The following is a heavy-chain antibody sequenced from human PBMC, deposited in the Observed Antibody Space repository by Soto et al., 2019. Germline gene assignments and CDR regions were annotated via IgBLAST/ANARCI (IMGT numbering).Heavy chain of an antibody. CDR1: GDAFDICG. Sequence: QVQLEQSGAEVKMPGSPVKISCKTSGDAFDICGYIWVRQAPGQGPEWVGRIIRSHGVTEYAKKFQGRVSITADKSTSTEYLEVTSLTPDDTAIYYCATLRAFSCYDYRINWIDPWGPGTLVTVSS. V-gene: IGHV1-69*02. D-gene: IGHD3-16*01. CDR3: ATLRAFSCYDYRINWIDP. J-gene: IGHJ5*02. CDR2: IIRSHGVT.